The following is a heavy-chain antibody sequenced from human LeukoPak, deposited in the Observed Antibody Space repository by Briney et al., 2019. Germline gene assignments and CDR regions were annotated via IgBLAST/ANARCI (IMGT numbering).Heavy chain of an antibody. CDR3: ARHYYDSSGYYYNLGVFAR. Sequence: ASVKVSCKASGYTFTDYYWEWVRQAPGQGLEWMGWINPETGGTNYAPKFRARVTMSRDTSISTVYMELSRLRSDDTAVYYCARHYYDSSGYYYNLGVFARWGQGTLVTVSS. CDR1: GYTFTDYY. V-gene: IGHV1-2*02. D-gene: IGHD3-22*01. J-gene: IGHJ3*01. CDR2: INPETGGT.